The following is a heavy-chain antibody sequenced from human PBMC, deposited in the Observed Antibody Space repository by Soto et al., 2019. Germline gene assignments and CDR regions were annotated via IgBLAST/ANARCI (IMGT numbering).Heavy chain of an antibody. CDR2: ISGSGGNT. V-gene: IGHV3-23*01. Sequence: EVQLLESGGGLVQPGGSLRLSCAASGFTFSSYAMSWVCQAPGKGLEWVSAISGSGGNTYYADSVKGRFTISRDNAKNTLYLQMNSLGAEDTAVYYCAKPATAGTPHYGMNVWCQGTTVTVSS. CDR3: AKPATAGTPHYGMNV. D-gene: IGHD6-13*01. CDR1: GFTFSSYA. J-gene: IGHJ6*02.